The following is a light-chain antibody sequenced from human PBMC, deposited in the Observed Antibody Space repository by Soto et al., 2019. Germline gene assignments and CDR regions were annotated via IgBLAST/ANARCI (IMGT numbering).Light chain of an antibody. Sequence: DIVMTQTPLSLPVTPGAPASISCRASQSVSSNLAWYQQKPGQAPRLLVYGASTRATGIPARFSGSGSGTEFTLTISSLQSEDFAVYCCQQYYKLPWTFGQGTKVDI. CDR3: QQYYKLPWT. J-gene: IGKJ1*01. CDR1: QSVSSN. CDR2: GAS. V-gene: IGKV3-15*01.